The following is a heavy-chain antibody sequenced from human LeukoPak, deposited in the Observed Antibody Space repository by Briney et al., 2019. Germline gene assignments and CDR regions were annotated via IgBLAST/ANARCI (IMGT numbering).Heavy chain of an antibody. CDR1: GGSITGTTEY. J-gene: IGHJ4*02. Sequence: SETLSLTCTVSGGSITGTTEYWGWIRQPPGKGPEWLGSIYHGGTTFYNPSLQSRVTISLDTSKNQFSLRLSSVTAADMALYFCARHVGYCSTTRCYSFDYWGQGSLVTVSS. D-gene: IGHD2-2*01. V-gene: IGHV4-39*01. CDR3: ARHVGYCSTTRCYSFDY. CDR2: IYHGGTT.